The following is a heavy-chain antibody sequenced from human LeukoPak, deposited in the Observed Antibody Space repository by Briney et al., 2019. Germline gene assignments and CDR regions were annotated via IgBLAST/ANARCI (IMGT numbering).Heavy chain of an antibody. Sequence: ASVKVSCKASGYTFSNYDINWVRQAPGQGLEWMGWINPNSGGTNYAQKFQGRVTMTRDTSISTAYMELSRLRSDDTAVYYCARGGLSESVDYWGQGTLVTVSS. D-gene: IGHD3-10*01. CDR1: GYTFSNYD. J-gene: IGHJ4*02. CDR3: ARGGLSESVDY. V-gene: IGHV1-2*02. CDR2: INPNSGGT.